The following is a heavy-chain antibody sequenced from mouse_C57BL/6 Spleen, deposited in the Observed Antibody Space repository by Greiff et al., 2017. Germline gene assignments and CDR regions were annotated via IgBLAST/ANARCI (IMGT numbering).Heavy chain of an antibody. CDR1: GYTFTDYY. J-gene: IGHJ2*01. V-gene: IGHV1-76*01. D-gene: IGHD2-12*01. Sequence: VQLQQSGAELVRPGASVKLSCKASGYTFTDYYINWVKQRPGQGLEWIARIYPGSGNTYYNEKFKGKATLTAEKSSSTAYMQLSSLTSEDSAVYFCARLLQYYFDYWGQGTTLTVSS. CDR2: IYPGSGNT. CDR3: ARLLQYYFDY.